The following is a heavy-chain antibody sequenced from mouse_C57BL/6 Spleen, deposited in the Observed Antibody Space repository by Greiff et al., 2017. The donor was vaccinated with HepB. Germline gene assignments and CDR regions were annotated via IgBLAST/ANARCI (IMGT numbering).Heavy chain of an antibody. Sequence: QVQLQQPGAELVRPGSSVKLSCKASGYTFTSYWMHWVKQRPIQGLEWIGNIDPSDSETHYNQKFKDKATLTVDKSSSTAYMQLSSLTSEDSAVYYCARGGPFYYDFDYWGQGTTLTVSS. CDR3: ARGGPFYYDFDY. CDR1: GYTFTSYW. D-gene: IGHD2-1*01. CDR2: IDPSDSET. J-gene: IGHJ2*01. V-gene: IGHV1-52*01.